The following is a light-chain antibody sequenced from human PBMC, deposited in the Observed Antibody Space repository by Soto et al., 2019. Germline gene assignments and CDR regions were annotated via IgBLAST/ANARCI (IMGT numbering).Light chain of an antibody. CDR3: QQYGPSPPYT. V-gene: IGKV3-20*01. CDR2: GAS. J-gene: IGKJ2*01. Sequence: EIVLTQSPGTLSLSPGEGATLSCRASQSVSSNYLSWYQQKPGQAPRLLIYGASNRATGIPDRFSGSGSGTEFTLTISSLEPEDCAVYYCQQYGPSPPYTFGQGTKLEIK. CDR1: QSVSSNY.